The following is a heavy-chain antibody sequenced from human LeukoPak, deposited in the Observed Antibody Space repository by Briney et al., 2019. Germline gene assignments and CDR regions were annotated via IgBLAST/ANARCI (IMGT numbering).Heavy chain of an antibody. D-gene: IGHD5-12*01. V-gene: IGHV3-23*01. CDR1: GSTFSSYA. Sequence: GGSLRLSCAASGSTFSSYAMSWVRQAPGKGLEWVSAISGSGGSTYYADSVKGRFTISRDNSKNTLYLQMNSLRAEDTAVYYCAKGHSYDWYNWFDPWGQGTLVTVSS. J-gene: IGHJ5*02. CDR2: ISGSGGST. CDR3: AKGHSYDWYNWFDP.